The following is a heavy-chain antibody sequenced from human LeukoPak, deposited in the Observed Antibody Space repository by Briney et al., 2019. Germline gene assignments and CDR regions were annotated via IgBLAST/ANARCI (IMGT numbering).Heavy chain of an antibody. CDR3: AREQGSYDAFDI. V-gene: IGHV3-66*01. CDR2: IYSGDNT. Sequence: GGSLRLSCAVSGFTVSRYYMSWVRQAPGKGLEWVSIIYSGDNTYYADSVKGRFTISRDNSKNTLYLQMNSLRVEDTAVYYCAREQGSYDAFDIWGQGTMVTVSS. J-gene: IGHJ3*02. D-gene: IGHD1-26*01. CDR1: GFTVSRYY.